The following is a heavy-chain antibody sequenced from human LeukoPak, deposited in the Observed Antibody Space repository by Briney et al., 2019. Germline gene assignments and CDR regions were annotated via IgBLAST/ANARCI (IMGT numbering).Heavy chain of an antibody. CDR1: GYTFTSYG. CDR3: ARDRDITMIVAPLDY. V-gene: IGHV1-18*01. Sequence: ASVKVSCKASGYTFTSYGISWVRQAPGQGLEWMGWISAYNGNTNYAQKLQGRVTMTTDTSTSTAYMELRSLRSDDTAAYYCARDRDITMIVAPLDYWGQGTLVTVSS. CDR2: ISAYNGNT. D-gene: IGHD3-22*01. J-gene: IGHJ4*02.